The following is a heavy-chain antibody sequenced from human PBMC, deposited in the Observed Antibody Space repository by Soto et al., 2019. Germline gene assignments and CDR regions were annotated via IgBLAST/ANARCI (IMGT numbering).Heavy chain of an antibody. Sequence: GGSLRLSCAGSGFIFTNYAMNWVRQAPGKGLEWVSVTGGRGNIAYYADSVQGRFTISRDNSKNTLSLQMSSLTADHTAIYYCVREGRGSFDFWGRGTMLTVSS. J-gene: IGHJ3*01. CDR2: TGGRGNIA. CDR1: GFIFTNYA. CDR3: VREGRGSFDF. D-gene: IGHD5-12*01. V-gene: IGHV3-23*01.